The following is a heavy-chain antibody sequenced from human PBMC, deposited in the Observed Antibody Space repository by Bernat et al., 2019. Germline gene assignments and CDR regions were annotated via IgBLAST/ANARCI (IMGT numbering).Heavy chain of an antibody. Sequence: VQLVESGGGVVQPGKSLRLSCAHSGFNLSIYAMYWVRQAPGKGLEWVALISYDGNNKNYADSVKGRFTISRDNSRNTLYLQMNNLKAEDTAVYYCARERTRDIWNPDGREDWGQGTLVTVSS. D-gene: IGHD1-20*01. J-gene: IGHJ4*02. CDR2: ISYDGNNK. V-gene: IGHV3-30*04. CDR1: GFNLSIYA. CDR3: ARERTRDIWNPDGRED.